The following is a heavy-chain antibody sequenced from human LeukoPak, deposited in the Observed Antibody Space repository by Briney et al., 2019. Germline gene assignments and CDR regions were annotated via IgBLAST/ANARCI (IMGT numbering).Heavy chain of an antibody. Sequence: LGESLKISCKGSGYSFTSYWIGWVRQMPGKGLEWMGIIYPGDSDTRYSPSFQGQVTISVDKSISTAYLQWSSPKASDTAMYYCARRSSTGFYYFDYWGQGTLVTVSS. J-gene: IGHJ4*02. D-gene: IGHD1-1*01. V-gene: IGHV5-51*01. CDR2: IYPGDSDT. CDR1: GYSFTSYW. CDR3: ARRSSTGFYYFDY.